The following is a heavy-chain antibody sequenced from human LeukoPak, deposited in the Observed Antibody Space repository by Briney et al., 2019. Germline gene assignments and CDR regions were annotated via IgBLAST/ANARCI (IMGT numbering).Heavy chain of an antibody. D-gene: IGHD5-24*01. J-gene: IGHJ4*02. CDR1: GGSITNYY. CDR2: IYSSGRT. Sequence: SETLSLTCTVSGGSITNYYWTWFRQPPGKGLEWLGFIYSSGRTYYNPSLNSRVAMSVDTSNNRFSLNLNSVTAADTAVYYCARGGRWLQFQFDYWGQGTLVTVSS. V-gene: IGHV4-59*01. CDR3: ARGGRWLQFQFDY.